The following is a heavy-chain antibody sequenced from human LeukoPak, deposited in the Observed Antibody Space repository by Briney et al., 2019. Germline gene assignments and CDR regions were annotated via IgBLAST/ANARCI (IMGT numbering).Heavy chain of an antibody. CDR3: ARELRYDNSDSGAF. CDR1: GGSISGINW. Sequence: SGTLSLTCAVSGGSISGINWWSWVRQPPAKGLEWIGEVHHSGRTNYNSSLKSRVTILVDKSKNQFSLKLTSVTAADTALYYCARELRYDNSDSGAFWGQGTVVTVSS. CDR2: VHHSGRT. D-gene: IGHD3-22*01. J-gene: IGHJ3*01. V-gene: IGHV4-4*02.